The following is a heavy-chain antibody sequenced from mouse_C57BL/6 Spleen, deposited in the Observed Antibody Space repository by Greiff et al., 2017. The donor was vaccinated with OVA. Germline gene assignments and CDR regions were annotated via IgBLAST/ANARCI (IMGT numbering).Heavy chain of an antibody. CDR1: GYTFTDYY. D-gene: IGHD1-1*01. Sequence: VQLQQSGPELVKPGASVKISCKASGYTFTDYYMNWVKQSHGKSLEWIGDINPNNGGTSYNQKFKGKATLTVDKSSSTAYMELRSLTSEDSAVYYCARGGIFITTLDYWGQGTSVTVSS. J-gene: IGHJ4*01. V-gene: IGHV1-26*01. CDR2: INPNNGGT. CDR3: ARGGIFITTLDY.